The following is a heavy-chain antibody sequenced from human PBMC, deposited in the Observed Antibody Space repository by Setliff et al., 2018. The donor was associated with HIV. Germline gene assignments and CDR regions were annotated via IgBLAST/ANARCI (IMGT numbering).Heavy chain of an antibody. CDR3: ARHSRAGDIDY. CDR1: GGSISSYF. Sequence: SETLSLTCTVSGGSISSYFWSWIRQPPGKGLEWIGSFYYSGNTYYNPSLKSRVTISVDTSKKQFSLRLTSVTAADTAVYYCARHSRAGDIDYWGQGTLVTVSS. CDR2: FYYSGNT. V-gene: IGHV4-59*05. J-gene: IGHJ4*02. D-gene: IGHD3-16*01.